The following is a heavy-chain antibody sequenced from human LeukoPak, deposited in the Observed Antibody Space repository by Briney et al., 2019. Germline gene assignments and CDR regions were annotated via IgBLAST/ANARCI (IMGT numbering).Heavy chain of an antibody. CDR2: ISGSGGST. V-gene: IGHV3-23*01. D-gene: IGHD3-22*01. Sequence: GGSLRLSCAASGFTSSSYAMSWVRQAPGKGLEWVSAISGSGGSTYYADSVKGRFTISRDNSKNTLYLQMNSLRAEDTAVYYCAKDQVYYDSSGYWGQGTLVTVSS. J-gene: IGHJ4*02. CDR1: GFTSSSYA. CDR3: AKDQVYYDSSGY.